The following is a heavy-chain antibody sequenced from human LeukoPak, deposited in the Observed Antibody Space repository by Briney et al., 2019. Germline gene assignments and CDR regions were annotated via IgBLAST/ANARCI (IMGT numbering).Heavy chain of an antibody. CDR1: GGSISSYY. V-gene: IGHV4-59*08. D-gene: IGHD3-22*01. Sequence: TSETLSLTCTVSGGSISSYYWSWIRQPPGKGLEWIGYIYYSGSTNYNPSLKSRVTISVDTSKNQFSLKLSSVTAADTAVYYCASLNFLGGYYDSSGYPWYFQHWGQGTLVTVSS. CDR3: ASLNFLGGYYDSSGYPWYFQH. J-gene: IGHJ1*01. CDR2: IYYSGST.